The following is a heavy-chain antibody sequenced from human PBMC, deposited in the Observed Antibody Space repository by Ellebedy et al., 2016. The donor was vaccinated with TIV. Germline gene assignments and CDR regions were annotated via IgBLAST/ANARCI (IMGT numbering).Heavy chain of an antibody. J-gene: IGHJ3*02. CDR2: IDSDGSTT. Sequence: GESLKISCAASGFRFSNYWMHWVRQAPGKGLMWVSNIDSDGSTTIYADSVKGRFTISRDNSKNTLYLQMDSLRDEDTAVYYCAKDDYDILTGYYTGAFDMWGQGTMVTVSS. V-gene: IGHV3-74*01. CDR1: GFRFSNYW. D-gene: IGHD3-9*01. CDR3: AKDDYDILTGYYTGAFDM.